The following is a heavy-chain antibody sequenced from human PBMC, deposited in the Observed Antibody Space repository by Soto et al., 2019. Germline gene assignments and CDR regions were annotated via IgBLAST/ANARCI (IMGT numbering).Heavy chain of an antibody. CDR3: TRRVDTAMVPGMDV. CDR2: IRSKGNNYAT. J-gene: IGHJ6*02. V-gene: IGHV3-73*01. Sequence: GGSLRLSCAASGLTFGSYWVHWVRQAPGKGLVWVSRIRSKGNNYATAYAASVKGRFTISRDDSKNTAYLQMNSLKTEDTAVYYCTRRVDTAMVPGMDVWGQGTTVTVSS. CDR1: GLTFGSYW. D-gene: IGHD5-18*01.